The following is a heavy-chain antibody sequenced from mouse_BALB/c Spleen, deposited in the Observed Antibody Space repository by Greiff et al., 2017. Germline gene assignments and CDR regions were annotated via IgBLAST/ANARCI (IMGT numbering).Heavy chain of an antibody. V-gene: IGHV1-15*01. CDR3: TPIYYDYDGAWFAY. J-gene: IGHJ3*01. Sequence: QVQLKESGAELVRPGASVTLSCKASGYTFTDYEMHWVKQTPVHGLEWIGAIDPETGGTAYNQKFKGKATLTADKSSSTAYMELRSLTSEDSAVYYCTPIYYDYDGAWFAYWGQGTLVTVSA. CDR1: GYTFTDYE. CDR2: IDPETGGT. D-gene: IGHD2-4*01.